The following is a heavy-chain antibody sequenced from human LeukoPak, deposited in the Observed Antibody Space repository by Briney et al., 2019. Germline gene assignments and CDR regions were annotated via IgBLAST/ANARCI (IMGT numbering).Heavy chain of an antibody. J-gene: IGHJ4*02. CDR3: AREGCSGGSCSD. D-gene: IGHD2-15*01. CDR1: GGTFSSYA. V-gene: IGHV1-69*04. CDR2: IIPILGIA. Sequence: ASVKVSCKASGGTFSSYAISWVRQAPGQGLEWMGRIIPILGIANYAQKFQGRVTITADKSTSTAYMELSSLRSEDTAVYYCAREGCSGGSCSDWGQGTLVTVSS.